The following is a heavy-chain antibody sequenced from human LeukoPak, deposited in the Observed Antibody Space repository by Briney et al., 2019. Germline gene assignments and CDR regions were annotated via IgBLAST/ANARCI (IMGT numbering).Heavy chain of an antibody. CDR2: IYPGDSDT. V-gene: IGHV5-51*01. D-gene: IGHD2-15*01. CDR1: GYSFTSNW. CDR3: ARRSAAGGYFDY. J-gene: IGHJ4*02. Sequence: KDGESLKISCKGSGYSFTSNWIGWVRQMPGKGLEWMGIIYPGDSDTRYSPSFEGQVTISADKSITTAYVQWSSLKDSDTAIYYCARRSAAGGYFDYWGQGTLATVSS.